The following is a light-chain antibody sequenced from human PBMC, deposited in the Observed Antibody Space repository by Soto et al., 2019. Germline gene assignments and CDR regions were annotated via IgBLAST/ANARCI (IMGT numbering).Light chain of an antibody. CDR3: QSYDSSLSGWV. V-gene: IGLV1-40*01. J-gene: IGLJ3*02. CDR1: SSNIGAGYD. CDR2: GNS. Sequence: QSALTQPPSVSGAPGQRVTISCTGSSSNIGAGYDVHWYQQLPGTAPKLLIYGNSNRPSGVPDRFSGSKSSTSASLAITGLQAEDEADYYCQSYDSSLSGWVFGGGTKLTVL.